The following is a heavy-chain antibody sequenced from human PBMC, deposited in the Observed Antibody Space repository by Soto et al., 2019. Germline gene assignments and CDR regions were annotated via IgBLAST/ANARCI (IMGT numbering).Heavy chain of an antibody. CDR3: VRSRFNYGPYYFDY. J-gene: IGHJ4*02. V-gene: IGHV4-61*01. D-gene: IGHD3-16*01. CDR2: FYDRGST. Sequence: PSETLSLTCTVAGGDISRPFYYWSWIRQSPGKGLEWIGYFYDRGSTNYNPSLKSRVTISADTSKNQFSLKLSSVTAADSAVFFCVRSRFNYGPYYFDYWGQGTLVTVSS. CDR1: GGDISRPFYY.